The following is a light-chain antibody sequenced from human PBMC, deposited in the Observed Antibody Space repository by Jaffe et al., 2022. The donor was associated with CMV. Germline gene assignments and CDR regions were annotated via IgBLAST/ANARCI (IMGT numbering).Light chain of an antibody. V-gene: IGKV3-20*01. Sequence: EIVLTQSPGTLSLSPGERGTLSCRASQSVTSSYLAWYQQKPGQAPRLLIFGASHRATGIPDRFSGSGSGTDFTLTISRLEPEDFAVYYCQHYVRSPPGLTFGGGTRVEIK. CDR2: GAS. J-gene: IGKJ4*01. CDR1: QSVTSSY. CDR3: QHYVRSPPGLT.